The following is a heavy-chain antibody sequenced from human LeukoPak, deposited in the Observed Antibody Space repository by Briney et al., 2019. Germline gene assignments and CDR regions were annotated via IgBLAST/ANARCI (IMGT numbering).Heavy chain of an antibody. CDR1: GYTFTGYY. J-gene: IGHJ4*02. CDR2: INPNSGGT. D-gene: IGHD3-16*02. V-gene: IGHV1-2*02. Sequence: ASVKVSCKASGYTFTGYYMHWVRQAPGQGLEWMGWINPNSGGTNYAQKFQGRVTMTRDTSISTAYMELSRLRSDDTAVYYCASHYYDYIWGSYRPFDYWGQGTLATVSS. CDR3: ASHYYDYIWGSYRPFDY.